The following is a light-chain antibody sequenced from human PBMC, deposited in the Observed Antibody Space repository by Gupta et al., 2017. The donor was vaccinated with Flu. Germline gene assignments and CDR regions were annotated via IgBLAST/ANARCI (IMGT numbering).Light chain of an antibody. V-gene: IGKV3-20*01. CDR2: GAS. CDR1: QSVSSSY. Sequence: EIVLTQSPGTLSLSTGERATLSCRASQSVSSSYLAWYQQKPGQAPRLLIYGASSRATGIPDRFSGSGSGTDFTLTISRLEPEDFAVYYCQQYGSSPVSFGQGTKLEIK. J-gene: IGKJ2*03. CDR3: QQYGSSPVS.